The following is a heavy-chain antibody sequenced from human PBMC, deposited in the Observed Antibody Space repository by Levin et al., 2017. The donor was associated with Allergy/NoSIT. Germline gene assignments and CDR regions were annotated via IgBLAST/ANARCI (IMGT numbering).Heavy chain of an antibody. CDR1: GFTFSTYW. Sequence: LSLTCAASGFTFSTYWMHWVRQAPGKGLVWVSRINIDGSSTDYADPVRGRFTISRDNNKNTLYLRMNSLRAEDTAFYYCVRESPSVFDIWGRGTTVTVSS. V-gene: IGHV3-74*01. CDR2: INIDGSST. CDR3: VRESPSVFDI. D-gene: IGHD5/OR15-5a*01. J-gene: IGHJ3*02.